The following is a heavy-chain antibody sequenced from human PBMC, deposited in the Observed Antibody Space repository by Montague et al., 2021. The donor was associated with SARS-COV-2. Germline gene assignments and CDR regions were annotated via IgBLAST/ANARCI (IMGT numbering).Heavy chain of an antibody. CDR1: GFTFSSYS. Sequence: SLRLSCAASGFTFSSYSVNWVRQAPGKGLAWISYISSSTNIIYYADSVKGRFTISRDNARNSLYLQMNSLRVDDTAVYYCAKDLVLRAARPDALDVWGQGTVVTVSS. J-gene: IGHJ3*01. V-gene: IGHV3-48*04. CDR2: ISSSTNII. D-gene: IGHD6-6*01. CDR3: AKDLVLRAARPDALDV.